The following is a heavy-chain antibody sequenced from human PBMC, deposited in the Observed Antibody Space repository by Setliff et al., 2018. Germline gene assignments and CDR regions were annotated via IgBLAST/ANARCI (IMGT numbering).Heavy chain of an antibody. V-gene: IGHV4-34*01. CDR1: GGSFSNYY. D-gene: IGHD2-2*01. CDR3: ARTHCTTTSCFYFHY. CDR2: INHSGST. Sequence: KPSETLSLTCTVYGGSFSNYYWSWIRQPPGKGLEWIGEINHSGSTNYNPSLTSRVTISVDTSKNQFSLKLSPVTAADTALYYCARTHCTTTSCFYFHYWGQGTVVTVSS. J-gene: IGHJ4*02.